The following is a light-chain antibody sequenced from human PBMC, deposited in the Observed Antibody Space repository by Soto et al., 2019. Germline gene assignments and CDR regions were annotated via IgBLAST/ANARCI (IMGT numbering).Light chain of an antibody. V-gene: IGKV3-11*01. J-gene: IGKJ2*01. Sequence: VLLTQSPATLCLSPGERATLACRASQSVSNNLAWYQQRPGQAPRLVIYDAANRATGIPARFSGSGSGTDVTLTISSIEPEDFAVYYCQHRSNWPTFGQGTKLEIK. CDR1: QSVSNN. CDR2: DAA. CDR3: QHRSNWPT.